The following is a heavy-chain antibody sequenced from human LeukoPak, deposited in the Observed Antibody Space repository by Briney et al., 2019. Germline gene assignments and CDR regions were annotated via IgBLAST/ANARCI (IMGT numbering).Heavy chain of an antibody. J-gene: IGHJ4*02. D-gene: IGHD3-22*01. Sequence: GGSLRLSCAAPGFTFSSYGMHWVRQAPGKGLEWVAFIRYDGSNKYYADSVKGRFTISRDNSKNTLHLQMNSLRAEDTAVYYCAKDIYDSSGQGYWGQGTLVTVSS. V-gene: IGHV3-30*02. CDR1: GFTFSSYG. CDR2: IRYDGSNK. CDR3: AKDIYDSSGQGY.